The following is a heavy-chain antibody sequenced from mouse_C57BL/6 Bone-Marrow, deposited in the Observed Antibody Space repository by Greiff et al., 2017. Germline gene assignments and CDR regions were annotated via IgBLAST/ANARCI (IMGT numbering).Heavy chain of an antibody. CDR2: IYPRSGNT. V-gene: IGHV1-81*01. Sequence: VQLVESGAELARPGASVKLSCKASGYTFTSYGISWVKQRTGQGLEWIGEIYPRSGNTYYNEKFKGKATLTADKSSSTAYMELRSLTSEDSAVYFCARPGYYVGWYFDVWGTGTTVTDSS. J-gene: IGHJ1*03. D-gene: IGHD2-3*01. CDR1: GYTFTSYG. CDR3: ARPGYYVGWYFDV.